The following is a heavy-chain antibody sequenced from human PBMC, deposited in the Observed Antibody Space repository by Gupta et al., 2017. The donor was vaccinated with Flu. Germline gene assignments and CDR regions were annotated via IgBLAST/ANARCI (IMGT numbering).Heavy chain of an antibody. CDR3: ARAMGSYSCYRLYYMDV. CDR1: Y. Sequence: YIHWVRQAPRQGPEWMGVINPSGGSTTYAQKFQGRVAMTKDTSTNTVFLELSSLRSADTAIYYCARAMGSYSCYRLYYMDVWGEGSTVTVSS. J-gene: IGHJ6*03. CDR2: INPSGGST. V-gene: IGHV1-46*01. D-gene: IGHD5-12*01.